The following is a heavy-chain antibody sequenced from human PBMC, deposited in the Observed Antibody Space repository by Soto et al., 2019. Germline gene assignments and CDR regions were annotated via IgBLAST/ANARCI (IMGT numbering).Heavy chain of an antibody. CDR2: ISASGDST. J-gene: IGHJ3*02. D-gene: IGHD1-1*01. CDR3: AHPRGYGVFDAYDI. V-gene: IGHV3-23*01. CDR1: SFTFSTFA. Sequence: PGLSLRLSCSASSFTFSTFAMSWARQAPGKGLEWVSAISASGDSTYSADSVKGRFTISRDNSMNALYLQMSSLRIEDTAVYYCAHPRGYGVFDAYDIWGQGTMVTVSS.